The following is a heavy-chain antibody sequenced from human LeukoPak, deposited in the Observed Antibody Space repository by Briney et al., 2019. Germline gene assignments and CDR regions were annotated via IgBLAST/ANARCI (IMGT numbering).Heavy chain of an antibody. J-gene: IGHJ4*02. CDR2: IYPGDSDT. CDR3: ARHGEMATISPYDY. D-gene: IGHD5-24*01. CDR1: GYSFTSYW. V-gene: IGHV5-51*01. Sequence: GESLKISCKGSGYSFTSYWIGWVRQMPGKGLEWIGIIYPGDSDTRYSLSFQGQVTISADKSISTTYLQWSSLKASDTAMYYCARHGEMATISPYDYWGQGTLVTVSS.